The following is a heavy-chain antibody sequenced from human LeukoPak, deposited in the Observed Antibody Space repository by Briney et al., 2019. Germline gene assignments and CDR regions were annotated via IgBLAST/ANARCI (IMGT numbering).Heavy chain of an antibody. CDR2: ISSSSSYI. J-gene: IGHJ4*02. V-gene: IGHV3-21*01. CDR1: GFTFSSYW. D-gene: IGHD6-13*01. Sequence: GGSLRLSCAASGFTFSSYWMSWVRQAPGKGLEWVSSISSSSSYIYYADSVKGRFTISRDNAKNSLYLQMNSLRAEDTAVYYCARLSAAEDYWGQGTLVTVSS. CDR3: ARLSAAEDY.